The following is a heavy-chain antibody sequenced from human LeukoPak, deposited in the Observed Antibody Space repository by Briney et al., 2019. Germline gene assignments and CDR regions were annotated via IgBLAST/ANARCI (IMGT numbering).Heavy chain of an antibody. CDR1: GGTFSSYA. V-gene: IGHV1-69*13. J-gene: IGHJ4*02. CDR3: ARAEVSVGAIPHYYFDY. Sequence: GASVKVFCKASGGTFSSYAISWVRQAPGQGLEWMGGIIPIFGTANCAQKFQGRVTITADESTSTAYMELSSLRSEDTAVYYCARAEVSVGAIPHYYFDYWGQGTLVTVSS. D-gene: IGHD1-26*01. CDR2: IIPIFGTA.